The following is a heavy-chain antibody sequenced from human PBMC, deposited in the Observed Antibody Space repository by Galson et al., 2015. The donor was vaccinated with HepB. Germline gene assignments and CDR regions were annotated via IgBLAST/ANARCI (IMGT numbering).Heavy chain of an antibody. Sequence: SLRLSCAASGFTFDDYAMHWVRQAPGKGLEWVSGISWNSGSIGYADSVKGRFTISRDNAKNSLYLQMNSLRAEDTALYYCAKAPAAEWRANFDYWGQGTLVTVSS. J-gene: IGHJ4*02. CDR1: GFTFDDYA. CDR3: AKAPAAEWRANFDY. D-gene: IGHD6-13*01. V-gene: IGHV3-9*01. CDR2: ISWNSGSI.